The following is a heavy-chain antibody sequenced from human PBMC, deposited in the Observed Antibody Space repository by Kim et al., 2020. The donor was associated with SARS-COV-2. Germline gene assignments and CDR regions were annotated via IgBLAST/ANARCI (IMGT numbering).Heavy chain of an antibody. J-gene: IGHJ5*02. CDR1: GYTLTELS. CDR2: FDPEDGET. Sequence: ASVKVSCKVSGYTLTELSMHWVRQAPGKGLEWMGGFDPEDGETIYAQKFQGRVTMTEDTSTDTAYMELSSLRSEDTAVYYCATWVIAAGYNWFDPWGQGTLVTVSS. D-gene: IGHD6-25*01. V-gene: IGHV1-24*01. CDR3: ATWVIAAGYNWFDP.